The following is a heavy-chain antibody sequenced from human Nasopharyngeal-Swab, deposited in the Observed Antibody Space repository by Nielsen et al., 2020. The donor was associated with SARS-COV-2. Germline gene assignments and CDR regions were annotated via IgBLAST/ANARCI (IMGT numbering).Heavy chain of an antibody. D-gene: IGHD2-2*01. Sequence: SLRLSCAASGFTFSSYAMSWVRQAPGKGLEWVGFSRSEASGGIAEYAVSVEGRFSISRDDSKSIAYLQMNSLKTEDTVVYYCTGYSTLFYWGQGTLVTVSS. CDR2: SRSEASGGIA. V-gene: IGHV3-49*04. CDR1: GFTFSSYA. CDR3: TGYSTLFY. J-gene: IGHJ4*02.